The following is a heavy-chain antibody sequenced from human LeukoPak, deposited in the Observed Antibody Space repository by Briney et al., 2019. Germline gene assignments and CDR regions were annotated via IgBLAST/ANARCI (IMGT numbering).Heavy chain of an antibody. CDR3: WSYDFWSGYYTIDY. CDR1: GGSISSYY. D-gene: IGHD3-3*01. V-gene: IGHV4-59*04. Sequence: SETLSLTCTVSGGSISSYYWSWIRQPPGKGLEWIGYIYYSGSTYYNPSLKSRVTISVDTSKNQFSLKLSSVTAADTAVYYCWSYDFWSGYYTIDYWGQGTLVTVSS. J-gene: IGHJ4*02. CDR2: IYYSGST.